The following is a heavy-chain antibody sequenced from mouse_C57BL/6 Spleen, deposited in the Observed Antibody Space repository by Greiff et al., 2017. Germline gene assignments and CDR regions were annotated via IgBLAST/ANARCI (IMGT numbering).Heavy chain of an antibody. D-gene: IGHD2-3*01. Sequence: QVQLQQSGAELMKPGASVKLSCKATGYTFTGYWIQWVKQRPGHGLEWIGEILPGSSSTNYNEKFKGTATFTAETSSNTAYMQLSSLTTEDSASYYCARYDGWPFDVWGTGTTVTVSS. V-gene: IGHV1-9*01. CDR1: GYTFTGYW. CDR2: ILPGSSST. J-gene: IGHJ1*03. CDR3: ARYDGWPFDV.